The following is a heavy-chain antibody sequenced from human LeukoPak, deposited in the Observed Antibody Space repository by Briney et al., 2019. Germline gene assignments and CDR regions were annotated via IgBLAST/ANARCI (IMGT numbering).Heavy chain of an antibody. D-gene: IGHD5-18*01. V-gene: IGHV5-51*01. J-gene: IGHJ4*02. Sequence: GESLKISCKGSGYSFISYWIGWVRPMPGKGLEWMGIIYPGDSNTRYSPSFQGQVTIPADKSISTAYLQWSSLKASDTAVYYCARSRGYNYHFDYWGQGTLVTVSS. CDR2: IYPGDSNT. CDR3: ARSRGYNYHFDY. CDR1: GYSFISYW.